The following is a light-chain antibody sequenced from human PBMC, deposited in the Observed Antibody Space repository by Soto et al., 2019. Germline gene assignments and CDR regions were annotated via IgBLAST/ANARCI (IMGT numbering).Light chain of an antibody. CDR3: SSYTSSSVGV. V-gene: IGLV2-14*01. CDR2: DVS. J-gene: IGLJ1*01. Sequence: QSVLTQPASVSGSPGQSITISCTGTSSDVGGYNYVSWYQQHPGKAPKLMIYDVSNRPSGVSNRFSGSKSGNTASLTISGLQAEDEADYYCSSYTSSSVGVFGTGNKVTVL. CDR1: SSDVGGYNY.